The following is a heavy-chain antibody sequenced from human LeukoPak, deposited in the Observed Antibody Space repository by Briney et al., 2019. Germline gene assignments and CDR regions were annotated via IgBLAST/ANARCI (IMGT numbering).Heavy chain of an antibody. CDR3: ARDRVNWNDVGGLFDY. J-gene: IGHJ4*02. D-gene: IGHD1-1*01. CDR1: GYXLTELS. CDR2: FDPEDGET. Sequence: ASVKVSCKVSGYXLTELSMHWVRQAPGKGHEWMGGFDPEDGETIYAQKFQGRVTMTEDTSTDTAYMELNSLSAEDTAVYYCARDRVNWNDVGGLFDYWGQGTLVTVSS. V-gene: IGHV1-24*01.